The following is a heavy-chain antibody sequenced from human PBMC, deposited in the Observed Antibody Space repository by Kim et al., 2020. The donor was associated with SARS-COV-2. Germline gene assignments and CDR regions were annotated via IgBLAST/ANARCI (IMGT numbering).Heavy chain of an antibody. J-gene: IGHJ4*02. Sequence: AASVKGRFTISRDNAKNSLYLQMNSLRAEDTAVYYCARGGAYGSGSYYDYWGQGTLVTVSS. CDR3: ARGGAYGSGSYYDY. V-gene: IGHV3-21*01. D-gene: IGHD3-10*01.